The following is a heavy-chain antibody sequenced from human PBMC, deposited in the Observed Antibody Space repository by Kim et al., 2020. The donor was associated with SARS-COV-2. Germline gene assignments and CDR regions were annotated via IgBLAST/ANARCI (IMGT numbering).Heavy chain of an antibody. CDR3: ATSYYDFWSGYYRDVNYFGY. D-gene: IGHD3-3*01. V-gene: IGHV5-51*01. CDR2: IYPGDSDT. J-gene: IGHJ4*02. CDR1: GYSFTSYW. Sequence: GESLKISCKGSGYSFTSYWIGWVRQMPGKGLEWMGIIYPGDSDTRYSPSFQGQVTISADKSISTAYLQWSSLKASDTAMYYCATSYYDFWSGYYRDVNYFGYWGQGTLVTVSS.